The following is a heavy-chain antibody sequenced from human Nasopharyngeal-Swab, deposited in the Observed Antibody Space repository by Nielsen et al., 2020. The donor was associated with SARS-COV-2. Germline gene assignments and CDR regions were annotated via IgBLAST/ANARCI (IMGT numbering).Heavy chain of an antibody. V-gene: IGHV4-34*01. CDR3: ARGGNCSGGSCYSKWRSIWYFDL. D-gene: IGHD2-15*01. CDR2: INHSGST. J-gene: IGHJ2*01. CDR1: GGSFGAYY. Sequence: SETLSLTCAVYGGSFGAYYWSWIRQPPGKGLEWIGEINHSGSTNYNPSLKSRVTISIDTSKNQFSLKLSSVTAADTAVYYCARGGNCSGGSCYSKWRSIWYFDLWGRGTLVTVSS.